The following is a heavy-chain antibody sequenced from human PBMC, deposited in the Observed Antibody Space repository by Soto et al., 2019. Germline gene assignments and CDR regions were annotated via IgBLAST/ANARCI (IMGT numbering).Heavy chain of an antibody. CDR1: GGSISSYY. CDR2: IYYSGST. V-gene: IGHV4-59*01. Sequence: SETLSLTCTVSGGSISSYYWSWIRQPPGKGLEWIGYIYYSGSTNYNPTLKSRVTISVDTSKNQFSLKLSSVTAADTAVYYCARVVRYSYGFDYWGQGTLVTVSS. D-gene: IGHD5-18*01. J-gene: IGHJ4*02. CDR3: ARVVRYSYGFDY.